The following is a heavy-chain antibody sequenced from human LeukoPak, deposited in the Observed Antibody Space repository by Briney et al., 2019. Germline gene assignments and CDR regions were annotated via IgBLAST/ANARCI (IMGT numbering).Heavy chain of an antibody. Sequence: PSETLSLTCTVSGGSISSGSYYWSWIRQPAGKGLEWIGRIYTSGSTNYNPSLKSRVTISVDTSKNQFSLKLSSVTAADTAVYYCATTDYDFWSGYKYYYMDVWGKGTTVTVSS. D-gene: IGHD3-3*01. CDR1: GGSISSGSYY. CDR3: ATTDYDFWSGYKYYYMDV. J-gene: IGHJ6*03. CDR2: IYTSGST. V-gene: IGHV4-61*02.